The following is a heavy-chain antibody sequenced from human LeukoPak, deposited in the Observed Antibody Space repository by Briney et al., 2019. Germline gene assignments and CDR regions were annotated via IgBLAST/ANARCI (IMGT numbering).Heavy chain of an antibody. CDR3: AKDTNCSSTSCYTPNYYYYGMDV. J-gene: IGHJ6*02. Sequence: GGSLRLSCAASGFTFDDYAMHWVRQAPGKGLEWVSGISWNSGSIGYVDSVKGRFTISRDNAKNSLYLQMNSLRAEDTALYYCAKDTNCSSTSCYTPNYYYYGMDVWGQGTTVTVSS. V-gene: IGHV3-9*01. D-gene: IGHD2-2*02. CDR1: GFTFDDYA. CDR2: ISWNSGSI.